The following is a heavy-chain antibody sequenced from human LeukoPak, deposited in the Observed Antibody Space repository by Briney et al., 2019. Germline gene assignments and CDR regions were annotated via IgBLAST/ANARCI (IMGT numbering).Heavy chain of an antibody. Sequence: SETLSLTCTVSGGSISSSSYYWGWIRQPPGKGLEWIGSIYYSGSTYYNPSLKSRVTISVDTSKNQFSLKLSSVTAADTAVYYCATQGEYSGSCHFDYWGQGTLVTVSS. V-gene: IGHV4-39*01. CDR2: IYYSGST. CDR1: GGSISSSSYY. CDR3: ATQGEYSGSCHFDY. J-gene: IGHJ4*02. D-gene: IGHD1-26*01.